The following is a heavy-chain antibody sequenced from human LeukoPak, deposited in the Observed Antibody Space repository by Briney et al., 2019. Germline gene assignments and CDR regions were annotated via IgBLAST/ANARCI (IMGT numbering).Heavy chain of an antibody. J-gene: IGHJ3*02. Sequence: PGGSLRLSCAASGFTFSSHAMHWVRQAPGKGLEYVSGISHNGVSIFYSNSVKGRFTISRDNSKNTLYLQMGGLRADDMAIYFCAGDRLRWEQGYDGFDIWGQGTRVTVSS. V-gene: IGHV3-64*01. CDR2: ISHNGVSI. CDR3: AGDRLRWEQGYDGFDI. D-gene: IGHD1-26*01. CDR1: GFTFSSHA.